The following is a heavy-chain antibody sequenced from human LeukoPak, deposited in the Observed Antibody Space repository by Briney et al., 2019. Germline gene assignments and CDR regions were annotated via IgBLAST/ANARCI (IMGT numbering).Heavy chain of an antibody. J-gene: IGHJ4*02. Sequence: GGSLRLSCAASGFTFSSYGMHWVRQAPGKGLEWVAVISYDGSNKYYADSVKGRFTISRDNSKNTLYLQMNSLRAEDTAVYYCAKAHQGFVPAAILLDYWGQGTLVTVSS. D-gene: IGHD2-2*01. CDR3: AKAHQGFVPAAILLDY. CDR1: GFTFSSYG. CDR2: ISYDGSNK. V-gene: IGHV3-30*18.